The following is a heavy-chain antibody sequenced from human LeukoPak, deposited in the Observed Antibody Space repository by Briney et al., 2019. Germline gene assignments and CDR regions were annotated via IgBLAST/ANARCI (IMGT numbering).Heavy chain of an antibody. J-gene: IGHJ4*02. CDR2: ISYDENNK. CDR1: GFTFSYYA. Sequence: GGSLRLSCAASGFTFSYYAMHWVRQAPGKGLEWVATISYDENNKFYPDSVRGRFTISRDNSKNTLYLQMNSLRVEDTAVYYCTRDPTQYLRYGYFDYWGQGTLVTVSS. CDR3: TRDPTQYLRYGYFDY. V-gene: IGHV3-30-3*01. D-gene: IGHD4-11*01.